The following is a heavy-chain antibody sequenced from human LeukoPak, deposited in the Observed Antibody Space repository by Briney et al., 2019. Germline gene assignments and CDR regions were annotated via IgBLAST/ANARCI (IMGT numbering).Heavy chain of an antibody. D-gene: IGHD3-10*01. CDR2: ISGSGDST. CDR3: ARAGQRSYDY. J-gene: IGHJ4*02. Sequence: PGGSLRLSCAASGFTFSSYAMSWVRQAPGEGLEWVSVISGSGDSTFYADSVKGRFTISRDNAKNSLYLQMNSLRAEDTAVYYCARAGQRSYDYWGQGTLVTVSS. CDR1: GFTFSSYA. V-gene: IGHV3-23*01.